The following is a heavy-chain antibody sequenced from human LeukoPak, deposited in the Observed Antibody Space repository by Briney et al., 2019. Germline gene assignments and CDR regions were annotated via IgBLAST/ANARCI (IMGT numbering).Heavy chain of an antibody. J-gene: IGHJ3*02. CDR1: GFTFSSYE. V-gene: IGHV3-48*03. CDR2: ISSSSAI. D-gene: IGHD2-15*01. Sequence: GGSLRLSCAASGFTFSSYEMNWVRQAPGKGLEWVSYISSSSAIYYADSVKGRFTISRDNAKNSLYLQMNSLRAEDTAVYYCARGVGPFDIWGQGTMVTVSS. CDR3: ARGVGPFDI.